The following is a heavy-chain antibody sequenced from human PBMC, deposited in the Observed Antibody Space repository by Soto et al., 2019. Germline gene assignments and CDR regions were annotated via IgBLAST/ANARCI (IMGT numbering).Heavy chain of an antibody. J-gene: IGHJ4*02. CDR2: IRGKGDGGAT. D-gene: IGHD6-19*01. Sequence: EVQLVESGGGLVKPGGSLRLSCAASGLTFSNAEMTWVRQAPGKGLEWVGRIRGKGDGGATDYAAPVKYRFIILRDDSETMVYLQMNSLKTEDTAVYYCTTSGGGSGWSFWGQGTLVTVSS. V-gene: IGHV3-15*07. CDR1: GLTFSNAE. CDR3: TTSGGGSGWSF.